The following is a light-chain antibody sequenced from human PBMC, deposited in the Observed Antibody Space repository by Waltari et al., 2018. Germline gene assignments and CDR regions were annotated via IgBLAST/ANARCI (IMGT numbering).Light chain of an antibody. J-gene: IGLJ2*01. CDR1: SSALGAYDY. CDR3: CSYAGSYTSAV. V-gene: IGLV2-11*01. CDR2: YVR. Sequence: QSALTQPRPVSGSPGQSLTISCTETSSALGAYDYVSCYQSHPGKAPKLIIYYVRHPPTVAPDRCSVSKSGKTAAPTISGLQAEEEGVYYHCSYAGSYTSAVFGGGTKLTAL.